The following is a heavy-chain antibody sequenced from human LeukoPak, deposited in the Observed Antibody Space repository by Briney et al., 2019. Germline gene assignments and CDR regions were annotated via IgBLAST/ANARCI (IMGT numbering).Heavy chain of an antibody. CDR3: ARESETPLVGAANDAFDI. Sequence: GASVKVSCKASGYTFTGYYMHWVRQAPGQGLEWMGWINPNSGGTNYAQKFQGWVTMTRDTSISTAYMELSRLRSDDTAVYYCARESETPLVGAANDAFDIWGQGTMVTVSS. D-gene: IGHD1-26*01. V-gene: IGHV1-2*04. CDR1: GYTFTGYY. CDR2: INPNSGGT. J-gene: IGHJ3*02.